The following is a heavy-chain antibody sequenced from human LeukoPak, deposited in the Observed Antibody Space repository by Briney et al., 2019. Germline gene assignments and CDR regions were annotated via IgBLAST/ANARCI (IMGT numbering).Heavy chain of an antibody. V-gene: IGHV3-23*01. CDR3: VKGAGDYYYSYYMDV. CDR1: GFTFSSFS. D-gene: IGHD4/OR15-4a*01. Sequence: GGSLRLSCAASGFTFSSFSMNWVRQAPGKGLEWVSTISTGGAATYYAASVKGRFTISRDNSKNTLYLQMNSLRAEDTAVYYCVKGAGDYYYSYYMDVWGKGTTVTVSS. J-gene: IGHJ6*03. CDR2: ISTGGAAT.